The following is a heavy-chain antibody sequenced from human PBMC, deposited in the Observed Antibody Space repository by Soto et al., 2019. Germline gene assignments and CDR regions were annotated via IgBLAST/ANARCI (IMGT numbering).Heavy chain of an antibody. CDR3: ARRPYATPLVAT. D-gene: IGHD2-15*01. CDR1: RDSLSTSTYY. CDR2: IYYSGST. J-gene: IGHJ4*02. V-gene: IGHV4-39*01. Sequence: SETLSLTCTVSRDSLSTSTYYWGWIPQPPGKGLEWIGSIYYSGSTYYNPSLKRRVTISVDTSKNQFSVKLSSVTAAETAVYYCARRPYATPLVATWGQGTLVSVSS.